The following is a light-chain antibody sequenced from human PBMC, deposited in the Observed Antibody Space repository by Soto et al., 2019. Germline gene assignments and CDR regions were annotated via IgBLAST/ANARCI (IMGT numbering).Light chain of an antibody. CDR1: TSNIGAGYH. CDR3: QSYDSSLSSYV. Sequence: QCVLTQPPSVSGAPGQRVSLSCPGSTSNIGAGYHVHWYQQFPGTAPKLLMYDNTNRPSGVPDRFSGSKSGTSASLAITGLQAEDEADYYCQSYDSSLSSYVFGTGTKVTVL. J-gene: IGLJ1*01. V-gene: IGLV1-40*01. CDR2: DNT.